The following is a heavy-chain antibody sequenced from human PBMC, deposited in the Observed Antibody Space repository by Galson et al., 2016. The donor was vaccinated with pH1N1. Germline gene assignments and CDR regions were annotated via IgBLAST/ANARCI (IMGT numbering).Heavy chain of an antibody. V-gene: IGHV3-49*03. CDR1: GITFGDYN. J-gene: IGHJ4*02. CDR3: TRERGGSSSRFDY. CDR2: IRSKVFGGTT. D-gene: IGHD2-2*01. Sequence: SLRLSCAVSGITFGDYNMRWFRQAPGKGLEWVGFIRSKVFGGTTENAASVKGRFSISRDDSRSIAYLQMKSLKTEDTAVYFCTRERGGSSSRFDYWGRGTLVIVSS.